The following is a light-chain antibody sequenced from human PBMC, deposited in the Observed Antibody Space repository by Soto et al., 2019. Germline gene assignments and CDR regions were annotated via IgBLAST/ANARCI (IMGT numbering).Light chain of an antibody. V-gene: IGKV1-9*01. CDR2: TAS. CDR3: QHRHSYPLT. Sequence: DIQLTQSPSFLSASVGDRVTITCRASQGIRNYLAWYQQKAGKAPKLLIHTASTLQNGVPSRFSGSGSGTEFTLTIISLQPEDLATYYCQHRHSYPLTFGGGTKVEIK. J-gene: IGKJ4*01. CDR1: QGIRNY.